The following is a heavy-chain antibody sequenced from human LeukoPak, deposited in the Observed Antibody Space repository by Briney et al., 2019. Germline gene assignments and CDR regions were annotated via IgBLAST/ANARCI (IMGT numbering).Heavy chain of an antibody. CDR2: ISYDGSNK. V-gene: IGHV3-30*04. D-gene: IGHD3-10*01. Sequence: GGSLRLSCAASGFTFSSYAMHWVRLAPGKGLAWVAGISYDGSNKYYADSVKGRFTISRDNSKNTLYLQMNSMRAEDTAVYYCARVVVTMVRGPYYYGMDVWGKGTTVTVSS. J-gene: IGHJ6*04. CDR3: ARVVVTMVRGPYYYGMDV. CDR1: GFTFSSYA.